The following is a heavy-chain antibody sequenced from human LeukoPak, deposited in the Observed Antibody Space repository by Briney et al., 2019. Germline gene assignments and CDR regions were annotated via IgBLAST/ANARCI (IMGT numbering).Heavy chain of an antibody. CDR1: GGSISSYY. Sequence: SETLSLTCTVSGGSISSYYWSWIRQPPGKGLEWIGEINHSGSTNYNPSLRSRVTISVDTSKNQFSLKLSSVTAADTAVYYCARRFRYSSGWYTDWGQGTLVTVSS. D-gene: IGHD6-19*01. CDR3: ARRFRYSSGWYTD. J-gene: IGHJ4*02. V-gene: IGHV4-34*01. CDR2: INHSGST.